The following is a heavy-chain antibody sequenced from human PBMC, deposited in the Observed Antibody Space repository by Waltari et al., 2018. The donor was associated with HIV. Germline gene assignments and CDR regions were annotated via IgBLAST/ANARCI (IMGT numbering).Heavy chain of an antibody. CDR2: FIPVFGTQ. D-gene: IGHD3-10*01. J-gene: IGHJ5*02. CDR3: ARDNGSGYAEMFDP. CDR1: GGSFSSYG. V-gene: IGHV1-69*01. Sequence: QVQLVQSGAEVKKPGSSVKVSCKASGGSFSSYGISWVRQAPGQGLEWMGGFIPVFGTQNDAQKFQGRVTITADESRSTVYMELSSLRSEDTAVYYCARDNGSGYAEMFDPWGQGTLVTVSS.